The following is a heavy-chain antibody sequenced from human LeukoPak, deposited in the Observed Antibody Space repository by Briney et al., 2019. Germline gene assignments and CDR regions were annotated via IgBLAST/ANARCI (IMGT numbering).Heavy chain of an antibody. Sequence: GRSLRLSSAASGLTFSRYWMSWVRQAPGKGLGWVANIKQDGSEKYYVDSVKGRFTISRDNAKNSLHLQMNSLRAEDTAVYYCASLYSSGWYYWGQGTLVTVSS. J-gene: IGHJ4*02. V-gene: IGHV3-7*01. CDR3: ASLYSSGWYY. D-gene: IGHD6-19*01. CDR2: IKQDGSEK. CDR1: GLTFSRYW.